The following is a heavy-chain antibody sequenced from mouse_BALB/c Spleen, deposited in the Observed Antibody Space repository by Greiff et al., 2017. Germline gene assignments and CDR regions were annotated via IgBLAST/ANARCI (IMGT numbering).Heavy chain of an antibody. CDR1: GFTFTSYW. CDR3: TRANDYLAWFAY. D-gene: IGHD2-4*01. J-gene: IGHJ2*01. Sequence: QVQLLQSGAGLVRPGASVKLSCTASGFTFTSYWMQWVRQRPGQGLEWVGAIYPGDGDTRYTQTFKGQATFTVDNSTSTPYMQLSSLASEDSAIYYCTRANDYLAWFAYWGQGTTLTVSA. V-gene: IGHV1-87*01. CDR2: IYPGDGDT.